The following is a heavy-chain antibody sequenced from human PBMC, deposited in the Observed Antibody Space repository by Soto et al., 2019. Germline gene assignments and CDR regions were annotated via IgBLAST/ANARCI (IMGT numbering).Heavy chain of an antibody. CDR2: IYYSGST. CDR3: AVSMVRGVNVPYMDV. V-gene: IGHV4-31*03. Sequence: SETLSLTCTVSGGSISSGGYYWSWIRQHPGKGLEWIGYIYYSGSTYYNPSLKSRVTISVDTSKNQFSLKLSSVTAADTAVYYCAVSMVRGVNVPYMDVWGKGTTVTVSS. D-gene: IGHD3-10*01. CDR1: GGSISSGGYY. J-gene: IGHJ6*03.